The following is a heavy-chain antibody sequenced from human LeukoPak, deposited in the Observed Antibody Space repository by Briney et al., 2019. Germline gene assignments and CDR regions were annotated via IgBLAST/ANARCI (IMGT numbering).Heavy chain of an antibody. V-gene: IGHV3-48*04. CDR1: GFTFSNYN. D-gene: IGHD5-18*01. CDR2: ISSSSSTI. J-gene: IGHJ4*02. Sequence: PGGSLRLSCAASGFTFSNYNINWVRQAPGKGLEWVSYISSSSSTIYYADSVKGRFTISRDNAKNSLCLQMNSLRAEDTAVYYCARSPDGYSYGYLYWGQGTLVTVSS. CDR3: ARSPDGYSYGYLY.